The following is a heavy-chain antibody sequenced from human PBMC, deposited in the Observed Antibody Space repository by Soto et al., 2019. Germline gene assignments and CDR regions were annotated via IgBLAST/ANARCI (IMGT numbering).Heavy chain of an antibody. Sequence: QVQLVESGGGVVQPGRSLRLSCEASGFTLSNYGMHWVRQAPCKGLEWVAVTSYDRSKKYYGDSVKGRFTISRDNSKNTLYLQMNSLRAEDTAVYYCAKAGGSSSFDFWGQGTLVTVSS. D-gene: IGHD6-6*01. CDR3: AKAGGSSSFDF. J-gene: IGHJ4*02. CDR2: TSYDRSKK. V-gene: IGHV3-30*18. CDR1: GFTLSNYG.